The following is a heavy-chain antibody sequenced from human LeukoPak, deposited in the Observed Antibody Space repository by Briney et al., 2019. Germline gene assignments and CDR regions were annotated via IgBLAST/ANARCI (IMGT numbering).Heavy chain of an antibody. CDR3: ARGYSYGLYYFDY. J-gene: IGHJ4*02. V-gene: IGHV4-39*07. Sequence: SETLSLICTVSGGSISTSSYYWGWIRQPPGKGLEWIGSIYYSGSTYYNPSLKSRVTISVDTSKNQFSLKLSSVTAADTAVYYCARGYSYGLYYFDYWGQGTLVTVSS. CDR2: IYYSGST. D-gene: IGHD5-18*01. CDR1: GGSISTSSYY.